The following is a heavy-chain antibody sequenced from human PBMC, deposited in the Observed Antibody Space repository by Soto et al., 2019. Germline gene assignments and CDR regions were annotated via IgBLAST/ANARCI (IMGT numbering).Heavy chain of an antibody. Sequence: GGSLRLSCAASGFTFSSYAMSWVRQAPGKGLDWVSGISISGGSTYCADSVKGRFTISRDNSKNTLYLHMNSLRVEDTAVYYCAKTYDFSYAVDVWGQGTTVTVSS. CDR2: ISISGGST. D-gene: IGHD3-3*01. V-gene: IGHV3-23*01. CDR1: GFTFSSYA. CDR3: AKTYDFSYAVDV. J-gene: IGHJ6*02.